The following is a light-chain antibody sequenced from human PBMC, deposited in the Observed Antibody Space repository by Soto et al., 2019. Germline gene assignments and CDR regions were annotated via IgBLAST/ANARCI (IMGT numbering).Light chain of an antibody. V-gene: IGKV3-20*01. CDR3: QQYGSSPT. J-gene: IGKJ1*01. CDR1: QSVSSSY. CDR2: DVS. Sequence: EXXLTQSXGTLXLSPGERATLSCRSSQSVSSSYLAWYQHKPGQAPRLLIYDVSSRATGIPDRFSGSGSGTDFTLTISRLEPEDFAVYYCQQYGSSPTFGQGTKVEIK.